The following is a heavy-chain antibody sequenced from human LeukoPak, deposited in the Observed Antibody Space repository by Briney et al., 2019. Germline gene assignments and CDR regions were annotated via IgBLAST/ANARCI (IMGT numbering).Heavy chain of an antibody. CDR3: ASFPPYMVRTDAFDI. D-gene: IGHD3-10*01. CDR1: GFIFSTYT. J-gene: IGHJ3*02. V-gene: IGHV3-21*01. CDR2: ISRSSAYI. Sequence: GGSLRLSCTASGFIFSTYTMNWVRQAPGKGLEWVSSISRSSAYIYYADSVKGRFTISRDNAKNSLYLQMNSLRAEDTAVYYCASFPPYMVRTDAFDIWGQGTMVTVSS.